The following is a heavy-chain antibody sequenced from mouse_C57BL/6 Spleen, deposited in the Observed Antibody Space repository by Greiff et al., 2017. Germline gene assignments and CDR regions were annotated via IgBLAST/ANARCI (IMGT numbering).Heavy chain of an antibody. CDR1: GYTFTSYW. CDR2: IDPSDSET. J-gene: IGHJ2*01. Sequence: VQLQQPGAELVRPGSSVKLSCKASGYTFTSYWMHWVKQRPIQGLEWIGNIDPSDSETHYNQKFKDKATLTVDKSSSTAYMQLSSLTSEDSAVYYCARKGGSGGYPYYFDYWGQGTTLTVSS. V-gene: IGHV1-52*01. D-gene: IGHD1-1*02. CDR3: ARKGGSGGYPYYFDY.